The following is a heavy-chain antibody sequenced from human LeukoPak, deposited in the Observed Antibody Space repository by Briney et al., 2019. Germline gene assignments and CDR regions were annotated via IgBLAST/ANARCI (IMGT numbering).Heavy chain of an antibody. V-gene: IGHV1-69*05. CDR2: IIPIFGTA. CDR1: GGTFSSYA. D-gene: IGHD5-18*01. Sequence: SVKVSCKASGGTFSSYAISWVRQAPGQGLEWMGRIIPIFGTANYAQKFQGRVTITTDESTSTAYMELSSLRSEDTAVCYCARDTAMAYYFDYWGQGTLVTVSS. J-gene: IGHJ4*02. CDR3: ARDTAMAYYFDY.